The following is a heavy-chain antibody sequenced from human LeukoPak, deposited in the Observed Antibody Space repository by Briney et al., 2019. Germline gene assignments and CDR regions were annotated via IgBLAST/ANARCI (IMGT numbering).Heavy chain of an antibody. Sequence: PGGSLRLSCAASGFTFSNSGMHWVRQAPGKGLEWVAVISYDGSNRYSADSVKGRFTISRDTSKNTLYLQMNSLRVGDTAVYYCAKRNTADDGAFDIWGQGTMVTVSS. J-gene: IGHJ3*02. CDR3: AKRNTADDGAFDI. CDR2: ISYDGSNR. D-gene: IGHD1-14*01. CDR1: GFTFSNSG. V-gene: IGHV3-30*18.